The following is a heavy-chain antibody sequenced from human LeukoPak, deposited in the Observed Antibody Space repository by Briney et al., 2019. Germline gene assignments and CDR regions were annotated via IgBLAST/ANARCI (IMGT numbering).Heavy chain of an antibody. CDR2: IYYSGST. D-gene: IGHD5-12*01. Sequence: PSETLSLTCTVSGGSISSYYWSWIRQPPGKGLEWIGSIYYSGSTYYNPSLKSRVTISVDTSKNQFSLKLSSVTAADTAVYYCARDREGGYDVTFDYWGQGTLVTVSS. CDR3: ARDREGGYDVTFDY. V-gene: IGHV4-59*12. J-gene: IGHJ4*02. CDR1: GGSISSYY.